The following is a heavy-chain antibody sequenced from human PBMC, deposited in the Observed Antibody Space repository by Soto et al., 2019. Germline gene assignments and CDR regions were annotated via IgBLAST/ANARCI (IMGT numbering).Heavy chain of an antibody. V-gene: IGHV1-46*01. CDR2: INPSGGST. J-gene: IGHJ6*02. D-gene: IGHD3-16*01. Sequence: QVQLVQSGAEVKKPGASVKVSCKASGYTFTSYYMHWVRQAPGQGLEWMGIINPSGGSTSYAQKCQGRGTMTRSTSTSTDDMHLGSLRSEDKAVYYCARDGGNPANYGMDVWGQGTTVTVSS. CDR1: GYTFTSYY. CDR3: ARDGGNPANYGMDV.